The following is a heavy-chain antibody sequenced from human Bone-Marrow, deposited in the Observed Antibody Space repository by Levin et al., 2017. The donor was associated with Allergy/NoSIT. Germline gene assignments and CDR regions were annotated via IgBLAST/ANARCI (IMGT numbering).Heavy chain of an antibody. V-gene: IGHV4-39*07. CDR3: ARGDYDSSAEEWRFDP. Sequence: SETLSLTCIVSGGSITSGTFYWAWLRQPPGRGLEWTGSIYYTGATYYSPSLNSRVTISVDTSKNRFSLKMNSVTAADTAVYDCARGDYDSSAEEWRFDPWGQGTQVTVSS. CDR1: GGSITSGTFY. D-gene: IGHD3-22*01. J-gene: IGHJ5*02. CDR2: IYYTGAT.